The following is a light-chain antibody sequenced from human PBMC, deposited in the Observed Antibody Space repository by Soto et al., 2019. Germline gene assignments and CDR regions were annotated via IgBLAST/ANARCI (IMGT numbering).Light chain of an antibody. CDR1: QDITIY. CDR3: QHYENLPFT. Sequence: DIPMTQSPPSLSASVGDRVTITCQASQDITIYLNWYQQRPGRAPKLLIYDASTLETGVPSRFSGSGSGTVFTFTITSLQPEDIATYYCQHYENLPFTFGPGTKVAI. J-gene: IGKJ3*01. V-gene: IGKV1-33*01. CDR2: DAS.